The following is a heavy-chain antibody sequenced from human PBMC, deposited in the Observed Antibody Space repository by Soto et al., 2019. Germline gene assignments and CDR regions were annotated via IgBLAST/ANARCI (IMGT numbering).Heavy chain of an antibody. CDR3: ARDRLGATGDY. D-gene: IGHD1-26*01. CDR1: GYTFTSYG. Sequence: QVQLVQSGAEVKKPGASVKVSCKASGYTFTSYGISWVRQTPGQGLEWMGWISAYNSNINYAQKRQGRVTMTTDTSKSTAYMELRSLRSEDTAVYFCARDRLGATGDYWGQGTLVTVSS. J-gene: IGHJ4*02. V-gene: IGHV1-18*01. CDR2: ISAYNSNI.